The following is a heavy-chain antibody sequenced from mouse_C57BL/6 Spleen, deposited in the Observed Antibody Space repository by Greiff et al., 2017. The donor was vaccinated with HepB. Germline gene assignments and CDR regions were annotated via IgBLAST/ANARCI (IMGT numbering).Heavy chain of an antibody. J-gene: IGHJ4*01. CDR1: GYTFTDYE. Sequence: VQLQQSGAELVRPGASVTLSCKASGYTFTDYEMHWVKQTPVHGLEWIGAIDPETGGTAYNQKFKGKAILTADKSSSTAYMELRSLTSEDSAVYYCTRKDSSGYEAMDYWGQGTSVTVSS. D-gene: IGHD3-2*02. CDR3: TRKDSSGYEAMDY. CDR2: IDPETGGT. V-gene: IGHV1-15*01.